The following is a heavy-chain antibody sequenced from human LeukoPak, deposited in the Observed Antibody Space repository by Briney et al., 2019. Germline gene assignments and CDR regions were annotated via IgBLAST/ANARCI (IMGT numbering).Heavy chain of an antibody. CDR3: ASSGYRRRSFDY. V-gene: IGHV4-30-4*02. J-gene: IGHJ4*02. D-gene: IGHD5-18*01. CDR2: IYYSGST. Sequence: PSETLSLTCTVSGGSISSGDYYWSWIRQPPGKGLEWIGYIYYSGSTYYNPSLKSRVTISVDTSKNQFSLKLSSVTAADTAVYYCASSGYRRRSFDYWGQGTLVTVSS. CDR1: GGSISSGDYY.